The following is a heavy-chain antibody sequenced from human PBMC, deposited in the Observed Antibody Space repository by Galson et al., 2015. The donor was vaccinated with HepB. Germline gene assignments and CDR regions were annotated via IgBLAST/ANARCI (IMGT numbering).Heavy chain of an antibody. Sequence: SLRLSCAASGFNFNDYAMHWVRQAPGKGLEWLAAISPDGSYRPYADSVKGRFTISRDNSDNTLSLQMNSLRPEDTAIYYCAKDVYSGGAVGTIAYWGRGTLVTVSS. CDR1: GFNFNDYA. CDR2: ISPDGSYR. D-gene: IGHD6-13*01. V-gene: IGHV3-30*18. CDR3: AKDVYSGGAVGTIAY. J-gene: IGHJ4*02.